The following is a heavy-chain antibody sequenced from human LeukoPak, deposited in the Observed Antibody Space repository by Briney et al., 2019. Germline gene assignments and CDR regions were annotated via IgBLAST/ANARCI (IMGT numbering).Heavy chain of an antibody. CDR3: ARGAPNSGGWTLDY. D-gene: IGHD6-19*01. J-gene: IGHJ4*02. V-gene: IGHV1-18*03. CDR2: ISAYNGNT. CDR1: GYTFTSYG. Sequence: GASVKVSCKASGYTFTSYGISWVRQAPGQGLEWMGWISAYNGNTNYAQKLQGRVTMTTDTSTSTAYMELRSLTSEDMAVFYCARGAPNSGGWTLDYWGQGTLVSVSS.